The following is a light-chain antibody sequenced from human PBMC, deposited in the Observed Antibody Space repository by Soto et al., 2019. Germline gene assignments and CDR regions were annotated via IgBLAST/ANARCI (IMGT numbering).Light chain of an antibody. Sequence: QSALTQPPSASGTPGQRVTISCSGSTSDIGSNYVQWYQHLPGTAPQLLIYRNNRRPSGVSDRFSGSKSGTSASLAISGLRSEDEADYYCSSWDDSLSGPIFGGGTKLTVL. CDR1: TSDIGSNY. J-gene: IGLJ2*01. CDR3: SSWDDSLSGPI. V-gene: IGLV1-47*01. CDR2: RNN.